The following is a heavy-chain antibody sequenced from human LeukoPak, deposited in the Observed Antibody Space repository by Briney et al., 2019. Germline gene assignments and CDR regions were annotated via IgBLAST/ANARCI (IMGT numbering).Heavy chain of an antibody. CDR2: IDYSGST. D-gene: IGHD6-13*01. J-gene: IGHJ6*03. V-gene: IGHV4-39*07. CDR3: ARASGSSWYERRLHAYYYYMDV. CDR1: GGSIISTTYY. Sequence: SETLSLTCTVSGGSIISTTYYWGWIRQPPGEGLEWIGSIDYSGSTYYNPSLKSRVTISVDTSKNQFSLNLSSVTAAATAVYSCARASGSSWYERRLHAYYYYMDVWGKGTTVTVSS.